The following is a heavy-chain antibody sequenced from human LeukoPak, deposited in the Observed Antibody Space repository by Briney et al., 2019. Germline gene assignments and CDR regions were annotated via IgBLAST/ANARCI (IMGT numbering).Heavy chain of an antibody. CDR2: INHSGST. CDR1: GGSFSGYY. D-gene: IGHD5-18*01. Sequence: SSETLSLTCAVYGGSFSGYYWSWIRQPPGKGLEWIGEINHSGSTNYNPSLKSRVTILVDTSKNQFSLKLSSVTAADTAVYYCARGNSYGYLPLTFWGQGTLVTVSS. J-gene: IGHJ4*02. CDR3: ARGNSYGYLPLTF. V-gene: IGHV4-34*01.